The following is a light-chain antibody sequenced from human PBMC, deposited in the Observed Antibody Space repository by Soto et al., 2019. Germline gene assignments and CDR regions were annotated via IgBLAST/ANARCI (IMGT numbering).Light chain of an antibody. V-gene: IGKV1-5*01. Sequence: DIQMTPSPSTLSASVGDRVTITCRASQSISRWLAWYQQTPGEAPKLLIYDASSLESGVPSRFSGSGSGTEFTLTISSLQSEDFAVYYCQQYNNWPPLTFGGGTKVDIK. J-gene: IGKJ4*01. CDR3: QQYNNWPPLT. CDR1: QSISRW. CDR2: DAS.